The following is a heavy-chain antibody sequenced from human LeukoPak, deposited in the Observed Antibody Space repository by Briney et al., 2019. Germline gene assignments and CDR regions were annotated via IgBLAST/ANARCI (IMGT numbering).Heavy chain of an antibody. CDR3: AREEVYGDYED. J-gene: IGHJ4*02. Sequence: AGGSLRLSCAASGFTFDDYGMSWVRQAPGKGLEWVSGINWNGSSTGYADSVKGRFTISRDNAKNSLYLQMNSLRAEDTALYHCAREEVYGDYEDWGQGTLVTVSS. CDR2: INWNGSST. V-gene: IGHV3-20*01. CDR1: GFTFDDYG. D-gene: IGHD4-17*01.